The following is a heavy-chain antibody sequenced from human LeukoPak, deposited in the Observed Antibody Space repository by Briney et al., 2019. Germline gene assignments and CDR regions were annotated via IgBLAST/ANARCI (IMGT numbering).Heavy chain of an antibody. D-gene: IGHD2-15*01. CDR2: IYYSGST. V-gene: IGHV4-59*12. J-gene: IGHJ4*01. CDR3: ASRHCCSNFCY. CDR1: GGSTRRYF. Sequence: TPETLSDTCAVSGGSTRRYFGSGIRQPPGKGLEWIGYIYYSGSTNYNPSLKSRVTISVDTSKNQFSLKLSSVTAADTAVSYCASRHCCSNFCYWGPLVLVTVSS.